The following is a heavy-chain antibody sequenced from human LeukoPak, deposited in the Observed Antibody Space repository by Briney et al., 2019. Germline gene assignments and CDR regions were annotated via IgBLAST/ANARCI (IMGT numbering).Heavy chain of an antibody. D-gene: IGHD3-10*01. V-gene: IGHV4-39*01. J-gene: IGHJ5*02. Sequence: SETLSLTCTVSGGSISSYYWSWIRQPPGKGLEWIGSIYYSGSTYYNPSLKSRVTISVDTSKNQFSLKLSSVTAADTAVYYCARMKILVRGVIFGNWFDPWGQGTLVTVSS. CDR3: ARMKILVRGVIFGNWFDP. CDR1: GGSISSYY. CDR2: IYYSGST.